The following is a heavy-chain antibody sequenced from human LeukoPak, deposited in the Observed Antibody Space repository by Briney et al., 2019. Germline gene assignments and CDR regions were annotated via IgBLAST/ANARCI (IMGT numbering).Heavy chain of an antibody. Sequence: ASVKVSCKASGGTFSSYAIGWVRQAPGQGLEWMGGIIPIFGTANYAQKFQGRVTITADESTSTAYMELSSLRSEDTAVYYCARVLGYYGSSAPDYWGQGTLVTVSS. D-gene: IGHD3-10*01. CDR3: ARVLGYYGSSAPDY. V-gene: IGHV1-69*13. J-gene: IGHJ4*02. CDR2: IIPIFGTA. CDR1: GGTFSSYA.